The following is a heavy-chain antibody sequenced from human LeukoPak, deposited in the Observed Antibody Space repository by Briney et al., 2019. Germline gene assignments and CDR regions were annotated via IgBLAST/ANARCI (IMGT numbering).Heavy chain of an antibody. D-gene: IGHD3-22*01. CDR1: GFSLTTTGMC. Sequence: SGPALVKPKQTLTLTCTFSGFSLTTTGMCVSWIRQPPGKALEWLARIDWDGDKYYSTSLKTNLPISKDTSKNQVVLIMTNVDPVDTATYYCARTTYYSESGGYTPGYFDYWGQGARVTVSS. CDR2: IDWDGDK. J-gene: IGHJ4*02. V-gene: IGHV2-70*11. CDR3: ARTTYYSESGGYTPGYFDY.